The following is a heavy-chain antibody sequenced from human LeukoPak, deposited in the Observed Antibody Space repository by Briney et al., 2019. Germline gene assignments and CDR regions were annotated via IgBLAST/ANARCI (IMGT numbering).Heavy chain of an antibody. J-gene: IGHJ5*02. CDR2: IYTSGST. D-gene: IGHD6-13*01. CDR1: GGSISSYY. CDR3: ARAVAAGTSGWFDP. Sequence: PSETLSLTCTVSGGSISSYYWSWIRQPAGKGLEWIGRIYTSGSTNYNPSLKSRVTMSVDTSKNQFSLKLSSVIAADTAVYYCARAVAAGTSGWFDPWGQGTLVTVSS. V-gene: IGHV4-4*07.